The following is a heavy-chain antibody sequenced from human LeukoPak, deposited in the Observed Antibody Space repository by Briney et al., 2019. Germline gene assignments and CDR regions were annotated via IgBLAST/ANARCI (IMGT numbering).Heavy chain of an antibody. CDR1: GYTFTGYY. Sequence: ASVKVSCKASGYTFTGYYMHWVRQAPGQGLEWMGWINPNSGGTNYAQKFQGRVTITADKSTSTAYMELSSLRSEDTAVYYCATSTSPPENYFDYWGQGTLVTVSS. J-gene: IGHJ4*02. CDR2: INPNSGGT. V-gene: IGHV1-2*02. CDR3: ATSTSPPENYFDY. D-gene: IGHD2-2*01.